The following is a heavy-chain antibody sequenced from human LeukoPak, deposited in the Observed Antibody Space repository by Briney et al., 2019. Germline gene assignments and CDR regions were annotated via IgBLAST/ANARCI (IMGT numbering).Heavy chain of an antibody. CDR1: GFTFSSYA. CDR3: ARGPAMAYTDY. V-gene: IGHV3-30*04. Sequence: GGSLRLSCAASGFTFSSYAMHWVRQAPGKGLEWVAVISYDGSNKYYADSVKGRFTISRDNSKNTLYLQMNSLRAEDTAVYYCARGPAMAYTDYWGQGTLVTVSS. CDR2: ISYDGSNK. D-gene: IGHD5-18*01. J-gene: IGHJ4*02.